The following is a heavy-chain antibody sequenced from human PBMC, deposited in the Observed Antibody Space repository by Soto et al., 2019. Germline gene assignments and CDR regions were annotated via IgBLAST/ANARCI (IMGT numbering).Heavy chain of an antibody. Sequence: QVQLQESDPGLVKPSQTLSLTCTVSGGSISSGDYYWSWIRQPPGKGLEWIGYIHYSGSTYYSPSLKSRVTISVDTSKNQFSLKLSSVTAADTAVYFCARVEAPTVTTGFDHWGQGTQVTVSS. CDR2: IHYSGST. CDR1: GGSISSGDYY. D-gene: IGHD4-17*01. J-gene: IGHJ4*02. CDR3: ARVEAPTVTTGFDH. V-gene: IGHV4-30-4*01.